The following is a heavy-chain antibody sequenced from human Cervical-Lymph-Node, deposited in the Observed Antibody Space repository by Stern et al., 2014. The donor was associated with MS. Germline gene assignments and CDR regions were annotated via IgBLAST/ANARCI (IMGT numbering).Heavy chain of an antibody. J-gene: IGHJ5*02. CDR3: ARERAGLPHNWFDP. V-gene: IGHV3-30-3*01. D-gene: IGHD5-12*01. CDR2: ISYDGSNK. Sequence: VQLLESGGGVVQPGRSLRLSCAASGLTFSSYAMHWVRQAPGKGLEWVAVISYDGSNKYYADSVKGRFTISRDNSKKTLYLQMNSLRAEDTAVYYCARERAGLPHNWFDPWGQGTLVTVSS. CDR1: GLTFSSYA.